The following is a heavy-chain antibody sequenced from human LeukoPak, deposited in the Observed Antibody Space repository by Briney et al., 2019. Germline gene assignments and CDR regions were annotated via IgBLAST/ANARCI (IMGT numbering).Heavy chain of an antibody. CDR1: GYTFTSYA. J-gene: IGHJ6*02. D-gene: IGHD3-10*01. CDR2: INTNTGNP. V-gene: IGHV7-4-1*02. CDR3: ARAVVLLWFGELSSWGMDV. Sequence: ASVKVSCKASGYTFTSYAMNWVRQAPGQGLEWMGWINTNTGNPTYAQGFTGRFVFSLDTSVSTAYLQISSLKAEDTAVYYCARAVVLLWFGELSSWGMDVWGQGTTVTVSS.